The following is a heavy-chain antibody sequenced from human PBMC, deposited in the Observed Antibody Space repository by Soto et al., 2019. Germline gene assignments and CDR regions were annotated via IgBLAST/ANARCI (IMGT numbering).Heavy chain of an antibody. J-gene: IGHJ3*02. CDR1: GGSISSSSYY. D-gene: IGHD6-19*01. CDR2: IYYSGST. CDR3: ARQWRIAVAVGAFDI. V-gene: IGHV4-39*01. Sequence: QLQLQESGPGLVKPSETLSLTCTVSGGSISSSSYYWGWIRQPPGKGLEWIGSIYYSGSTYYNPSLKSRVTISVDTSKNKFSLKLSSVTAADTAVYYCARQWRIAVAVGAFDIWGQGTMVTVSS.